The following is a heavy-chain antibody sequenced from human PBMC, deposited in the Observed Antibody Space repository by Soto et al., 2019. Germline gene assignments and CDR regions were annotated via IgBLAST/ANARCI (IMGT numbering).Heavy chain of an antibody. J-gene: IGHJ3*02. Sequence: SVKVSCKASGGTFSSYAISWVRQAPGQGLEWMGGIIPIFGTANYAQKFQGRVTITGDESTSTAYMELSRLRSDDTAVYYCARDFGYDSSPGSALDIWGQGTMVTVSS. CDR1: GGTFSSYA. V-gene: IGHV1-69*13. CDR2: IIPIFGTA. D-gene: IGHD3-22*01. CDR3: ARDFGYDSSPGSALDI.